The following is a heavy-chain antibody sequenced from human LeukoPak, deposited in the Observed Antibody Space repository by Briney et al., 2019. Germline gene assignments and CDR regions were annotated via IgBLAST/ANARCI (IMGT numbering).Heavy chain of an antibody. CDR2: ISGSGGST. J-gene: IGHJ4*02. CDR1: GFTFSSYA. D-gene: IGHD3-22*01. V-gene: IGHV3-23*01. Sequence: GGSLRLSCAASGFTFSSYAMSWVRQAPGKGLEWVSAISGSGGSTYSADSVKGRFTISRDNSKNTLYLQMNSLRAEDTAVYYCAKDRRGSYYDSSGYYSRPRFDYWGQGTLVTVSS. CDR3: AKDRRGSYYDSSGYYSRPRFDY.